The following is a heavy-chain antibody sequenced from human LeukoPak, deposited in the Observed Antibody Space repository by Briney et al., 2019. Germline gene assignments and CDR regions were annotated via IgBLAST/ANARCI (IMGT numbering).Heavy chain of an antibody. J-gene: IGHJ6*04. CDR2: INNDGVCT. CDR3: AALGITMIGGV. Sequence: GGSLRLFCAASGFTFSGYWMHWVRQGPGKGLVWGSRINNDGVCTTYADSVKGGFTISRENAKKSLYLRRSSLTAEDTAVYYCAALGITMIGGVWGKGTTVTISS. V-gene: IGHV3-74*01. D-gene: IGHD3-10*02. CDR1: GFTFSGYW.